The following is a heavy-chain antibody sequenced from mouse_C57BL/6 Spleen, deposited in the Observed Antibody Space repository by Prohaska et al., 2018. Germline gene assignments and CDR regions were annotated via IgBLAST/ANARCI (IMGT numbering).Heavy chain of an antibody. V-gene: IGHV6-3*01. J-gene: IGHJ2*01. D-gene: IGHD2-1*01. CDR1: GFTFSNYW. CDR2: IRLKSDNYAT. CDR3: TFYYYYFDY. Sequence: EVKLEESGGGLVQPGGSMKLSCVASGFTFSNYWMNWVRQSPEKGLEWVAQIRLKSDNYATHYAESVKGRFTISRDDSKSSVYLQMNNLRAEDTGIYYCTFYYYYFDYWGQGTTLTVSS.